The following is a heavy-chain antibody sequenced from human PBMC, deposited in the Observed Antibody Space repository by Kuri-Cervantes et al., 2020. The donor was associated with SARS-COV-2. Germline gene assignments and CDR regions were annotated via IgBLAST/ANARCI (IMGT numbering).Heavy chain of an antibody. CDR3: ARDSIVDDAFDI. V-gene: IGHV3-48*03. J-gene: IGHJ3*02. CDR1: GFTFSSYE. CDR2: ISSSGSTI. D-gene: IGHD2-15*01. Sequence: GGSLRLSCAASGFTFSSYEMNWVRQAPEKGLEWVSYISSSGSTIYYADSVKGRFTTSRDNAKNSLYLQMNSLRAEDTAVYYCARDSIVDDAFDIWGQGTMVTVSS.